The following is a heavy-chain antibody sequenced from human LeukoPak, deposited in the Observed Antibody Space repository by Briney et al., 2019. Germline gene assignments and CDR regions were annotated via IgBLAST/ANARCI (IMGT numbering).Heavy chain of an antibody. CDR2: IYSGGST. CDR1: GFTVSSNY. Sequence: PGGSLRLSCAASGFTVSSNYMSWVRQAPGKGLEWVSVIYSGGSTYYADSVKGRFTISRDNSKNTLYLQMNSLRAEDTAVYYCASGDSREPTPYYYYYGMDVWGQGTTVTVSS. D-gene: IGHD6-13*01. J-gene: IGHJ6*02. CDR3: ASGDSREPTPYYYYYGMDV. V-gene: IGHV3-53*01.